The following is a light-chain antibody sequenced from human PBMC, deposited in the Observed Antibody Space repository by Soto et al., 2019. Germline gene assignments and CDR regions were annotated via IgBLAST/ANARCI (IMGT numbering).Light chain of an antibody. CDR1: SSDVVGYNY. CDR3: SSYTTSNTRQIV. J-gene: IGLJ1*01. CDR2: DVT. V-gene: IGLV2-14*03. Sequence: QSVLTQPASVSGSPGQSITISCTGTSSDVVGYNYVSWYQHHPGKAPKLTIYDVTNRPSGVSNPFSGSKSGNTASLTISGLQPEDEADYYCSSYTTSNTRQIVFGTGTKVTVL.